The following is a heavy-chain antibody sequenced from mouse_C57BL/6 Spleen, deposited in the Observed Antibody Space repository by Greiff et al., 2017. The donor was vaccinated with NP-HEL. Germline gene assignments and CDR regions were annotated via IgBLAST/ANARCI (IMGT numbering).Heavy chain of an antibody. Sequence: VQLQQSGAELVKPGASVKISCKASGYAFSSYWMNWVKQRPGKGLEWIGQIYPGDGDTNYNGKFKGKATLTADKSSSTAYMQLSSLTSEDSAVYFCARGERGPYFDYWGQGTTLTVSS. CDR2: IYPGDGDT. V-gene: IGHV1-80*01. J-gene: IGHJ2*01. CDR3: ARGERGPYFDY. CDR1: GYAFSSYW.